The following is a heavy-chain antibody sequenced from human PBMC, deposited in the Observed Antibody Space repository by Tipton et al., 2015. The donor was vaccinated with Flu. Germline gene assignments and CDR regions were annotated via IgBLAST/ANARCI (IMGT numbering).Heavy chain of an antibody. J-gene: IGHJ4*02. V-gene: IGHV4-38-2*02. CDR2: IYHSGST. CDR1: GYSISSGYY. D-gene: IGHD4/OR15-4a*01. Sequence: TLSLTCTVSGYSISSGYYWGWIRQPPGKGLEWIGSIYHSGSTYYNSSLKSRVTISVDTSKNQFSLRLSSVTAADTAVYYCARGGVLWCPRDWGQGTRVTVS. CDR3: ARGGVLWCPRD.